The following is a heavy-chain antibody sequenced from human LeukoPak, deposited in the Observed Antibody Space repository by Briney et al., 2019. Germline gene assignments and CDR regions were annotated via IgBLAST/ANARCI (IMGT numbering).Heavy chain of an antibody. Sequence: GASVKVSCKASGYTFTGYYMHWVRQAPGQGLEWMGWINPNSGGTNYAQKFQGRVTMTRDTSISTAYMELSRLRSDDTAVYYCARGRSGSWYSDYYYYMDVWGKGTTVTVSS. D-gene: IGHD6-13*01. CDR3: ARGRSGSWYSDYYYYMDV. CDR1: GYTFTGYY. CDR2: INPNSGGT. V-gene: IGHV1-2*02. J-gene: IGHJ6*03.